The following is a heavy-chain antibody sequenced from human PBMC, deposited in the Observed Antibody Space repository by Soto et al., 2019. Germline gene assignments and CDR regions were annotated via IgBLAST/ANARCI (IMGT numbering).Heavy chain of an antibody. Sequence: QVHLVQSGAEVRQPGASVKVSCKASGYTFSSYAMHWVRQAHGQRLEWMGWINAGYGNTKSSQKFQDRVTISRDTSASTAYMELTSLRSEDTAVYYCARDTGDGTFDFWGQGTLVTVSS. D-gene: IGHD7-27*01. V-gene: IGHV1-3*01. J-gene: IGHJ4*02. CDR2: INAGYGNT. CDR1: GYTFSSYA. CDR3: ARDTGDGTFDF.